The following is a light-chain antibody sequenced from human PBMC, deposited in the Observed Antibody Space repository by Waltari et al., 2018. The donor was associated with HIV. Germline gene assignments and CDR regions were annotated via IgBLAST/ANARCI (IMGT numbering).Light chain of an antibody. CDR3: QSYDSSLSGPV. V-gene: IGLV1-40*01. CDR2: GNS. Sequence: QSVLTQPPSVSGAPGQRVTISCPGSSSNIGAGSDVHWYQQLPVTAPKLLIYGNSNRPSGVPDRFSGSKSGTSASLAITGLQAEDEADYYCQSYDSSLSGPVFGGGTKLTVL. J-gene: IGLJ3*02. CDR1: SSNIGAGSD.